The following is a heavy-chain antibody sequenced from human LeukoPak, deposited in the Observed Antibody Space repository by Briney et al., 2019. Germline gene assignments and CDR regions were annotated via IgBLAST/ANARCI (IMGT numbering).Heavy chain of an antibody. V-gene: IGHV4-38-2*02. D-gene: IGHD5-12*01. Sequence: SETLSLTCTVSGYSISSGYYWAWLRQPPGKGLEWIGSIFHTGRTVYNPSYESRLTISMDTSKNEFFLRLNSVTAADTAVYFCARDGGYPTTDEGFDPWGLGTLVTVSS. CDR2: IFHTGRT. CDR1: GYSISSGYY. J-gene: IGHJ5*02. CDR3: ARDGGYPTTDEGFDP.